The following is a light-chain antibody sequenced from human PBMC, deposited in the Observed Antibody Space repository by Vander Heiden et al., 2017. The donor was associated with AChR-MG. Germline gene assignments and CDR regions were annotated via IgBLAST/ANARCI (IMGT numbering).Light chain of an antibody. J-gene: IGKJ4*01. CDR1: QSVLYSSNNKNY. CDR3: QQYYSTPPVT. CDR2: WAS. Sequence: DIVMTQPPDSLAGSLGERATINCNSSQSVLYSSNNKNYLAWYQQKPGQPPKLLIYWASTRESGVPDRFSGSGSGTDFTLTISSLQAEDVAVYYCQQYYSTPPVTFGGGTKVEIK. V-gene: IGKV4-1*01.